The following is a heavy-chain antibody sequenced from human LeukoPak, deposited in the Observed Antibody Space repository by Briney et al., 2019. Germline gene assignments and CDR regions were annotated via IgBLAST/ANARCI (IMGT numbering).Heavy chain of an antibody. Sequence: GGSLRLSCAASGFTFSSYSMNWVRQAPGKGLEWVSYISSSSSTIYYADSVKGRFTISRDNAKNSLYLQVNSLRAEDTAVYYCARDQEGTLYYYYYGMDVWGQGTTVTVSS. CDR1: GFTFSSYS. V-gene: IGHV3-48*04. CDR2: ISSSSSTI. CDR3: ARDQEGTLYYYYYGMDV. D-gene: IGHD1-1*01. J-gene: IGHJ6*02.